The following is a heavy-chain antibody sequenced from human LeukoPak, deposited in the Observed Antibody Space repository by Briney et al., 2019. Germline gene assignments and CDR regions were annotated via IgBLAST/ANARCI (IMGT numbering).Heavy chain of an antibody. J-gene: IGHJ4*02. V-gene: IGHV3-48*03. Sequence: GGSLRLSCAASGFTFSSYEMNWVRQAPGKGLEWVSYISSSGSTIYYADSVKGRLTISRDNAKNSLYLQMNSLRAEDTAVYYCASHYYDSSGYYYGVDYWGQGTLVTVSS. CDR2: ISSSGSTI. CDR1: GFTFSSYE. D-gene: IGHD3-22*01. CDR3: ASHYYDSSGYYYGVDY.